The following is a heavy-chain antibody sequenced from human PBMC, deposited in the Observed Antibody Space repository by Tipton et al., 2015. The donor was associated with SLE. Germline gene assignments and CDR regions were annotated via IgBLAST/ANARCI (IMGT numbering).Heavy chain of an antibody. V-gene: IGHV4-59*13. D-gene: IGHD6-19*01. Sequence: TLSLTCTVSGASISSYYWSWIRQPPGKRLEWIGHVHSSGSTHYNPSLNSRVTISLDTSNNQFSLRLTSVTAADTAVYYCARVTGHSSGWYGWVDYWGQGTLVTVSS. CDR3: ARVTGHSSGWYGWVDY. CDR1: GASISSYY. CDR2: VHSSGST. J-gene: IGHJ4*02.